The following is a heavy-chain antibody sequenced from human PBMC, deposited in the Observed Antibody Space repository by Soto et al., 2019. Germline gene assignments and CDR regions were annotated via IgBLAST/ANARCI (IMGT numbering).Heavy chain of an antibody. CDR2: IYHSGST. D-gene: IGHD2-2*01. CDR1: GGSISSGGYS. V-gene: IGHV4-30-2*01. CDR3: ARVPDR. Sequence: QRQLQESGSGLVKPSQTLSLTCAVSGGSISSGGYSWSWIRQPPGKGLEWIGYIYHSGSTYYNPSLKSRVTISVDRSKNQYSMKLSSVTAADTAVYYCARVPDRWGQGTLVTVSS. J-gene: IGHJ5*02.